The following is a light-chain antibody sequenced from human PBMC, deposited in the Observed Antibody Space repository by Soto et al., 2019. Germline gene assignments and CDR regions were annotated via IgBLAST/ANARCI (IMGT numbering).Light chain of an antibody. V-gene: IGLV2-14*03. CDR1: SSDVGGYNY. CDR2: DVN. J-gene: IGLJ1*01. CDR3: SSYTGSSTDYV. Sequence: QSALTQPASVSGSPGQSITISCTGTSSDVGGYNYVSWYQQHPGKAPKLMIYDVNNRPSGISNRFSGSKSGNTASLTISGLQAEDEADYYCSSYTGSSTDYVFGTGTKFTVL.